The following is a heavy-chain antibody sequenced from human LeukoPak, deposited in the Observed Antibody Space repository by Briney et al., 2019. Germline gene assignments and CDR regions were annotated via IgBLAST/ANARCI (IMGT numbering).Heavy chain of an antibody. J-gene: IGHJ2*01. CDR2: INPNSGGT. CDR3: ARVNYGDYWYFDL. CDR1: GYTFTGYY. D-gene: IGHD4-17*01. Sequence: ASVKVSCKASGYTFTGYYMHWVRQAPGQGLEWMGWINPNSGGTNYAQKFQGRVTMTRDTSTSTVYMELSSLRSEDTAVYYCARVNYGDYWYFDLWGRGTLVTVSS. V-gene: IGHV1-2*02.